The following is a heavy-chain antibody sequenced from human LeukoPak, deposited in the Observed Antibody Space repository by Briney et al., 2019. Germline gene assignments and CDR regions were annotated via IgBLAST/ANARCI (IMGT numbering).Heavy chain of an antibody. CDR3: ARDRYSSSWKYGYNWFDP. J-gene: IGHJ5*02. CDR2: INPNSGGT. Sequence: ASVKVSCKASGYTFTGYYMHWVRQAPGQGLEWMGRINPNSGGTNYALKFQGRVTMTRDTSISTAYMELSRLRSDDTAVYYCARDRYSSSWKYGYNWFDPWGQGTLVTVSS. V-gene: IGHV1-2*06. CDR1: GYTFTGYY. D-gene: IGHD6-6*01.